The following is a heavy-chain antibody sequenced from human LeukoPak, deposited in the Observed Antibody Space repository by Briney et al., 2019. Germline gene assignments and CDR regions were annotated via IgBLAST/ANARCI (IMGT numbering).Heavy chain of an antibody. J-gene: IGHJ3*02. D-gene: IGHD1-26*01. CDR1: GYSISSGYY. Sequence: PSETLSLXCAVSGYSISSGYYWGWIRQPPGKGLEWIGSIYHSGSTYYNPSLKSRVTISVDTSKNQFSLKLSSVTAGDKAGEYWAEQGGAQSFDNLGQGT. V-gene: IGHV4-38-2*01. CDR2: IYHSGST. CDR3: AEQGGAQSFDN.